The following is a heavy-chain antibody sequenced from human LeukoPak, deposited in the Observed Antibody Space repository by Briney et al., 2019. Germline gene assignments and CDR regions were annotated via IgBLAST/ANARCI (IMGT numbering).Heavy chain of an antibody. CDR2: IKSKTDGGTR. J-gene: IGHJ3*02. D-gene: IGHD4/OR15-4a*01. CDR3: TTFDYAAFLI. CDR1: GFTSSNAW. V-gene: IGHV3-15*01. Sequence: GGSLRLSCAVSGFTSSNAWMSWVRQAPGKGLEWVGRIKSKTDGGTRDYAAPVKGRFTISRDDSKDTLYLQMNSLKTEDTAVYYCTTFDYAAFLIWGQGTMVTVSS.